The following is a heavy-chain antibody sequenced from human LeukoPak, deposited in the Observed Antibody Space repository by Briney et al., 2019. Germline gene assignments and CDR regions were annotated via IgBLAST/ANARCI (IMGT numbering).Heavy chain of an antibody. CDR2: MYNSGST. CDR3: ARADKAVTGILDS. CDR1: GDSITNSY. D-gene: IGHD6-19*01. J-gene: IGHJ4*02. Sequence: SETLSLTCTVSGDSITNSYWSWILQSPGKGLEWIGYMYNSGSTIYNPSLKSRVTISTDTSKNQFSLRLNSVTAADTAVYYCARADKAVTGILDSWGQGTLVTVSS. V-gene: IGHV4-59*01.